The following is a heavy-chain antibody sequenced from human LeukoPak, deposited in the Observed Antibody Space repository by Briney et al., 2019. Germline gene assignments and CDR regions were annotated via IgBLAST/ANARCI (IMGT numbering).Heavy chain of an antibody. CDR2: VYPGDSDT. J-gene: IGHJ4*02. Sequence: GESLKISCKGSGYSFISYWIGWVRQMPGKGLEWMGIVYPGDSDTRYSPSFQGQVTISADKSISTAYLQWYSLKASDTAMYYCARHQSGSGSYSTDYWGQGTLVTVSS. D-gene: IGHD3-10*01. CDR3: ARHQSGSGSYSTDY. CDR1: GYSFISYW. V-gene: IGHV5-51*01.